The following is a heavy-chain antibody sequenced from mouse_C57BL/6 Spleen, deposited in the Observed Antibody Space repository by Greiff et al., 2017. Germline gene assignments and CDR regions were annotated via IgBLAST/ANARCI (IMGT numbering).Heavy chain of an antibody. Sequence: VQLQQPGAELVKPGASVKLSCKASGYTFTSYWMQWVKQRPGQGLEWIGEIDPSDSYTNYNQKFQGKATLNVDPSSSTAYMQRSSLTSEDSAVYYGARGIYYDYDGYFDVWGTGTTVTVSA. CDR2: IDPSDSYT. D-gene: IGHD2-4*01. CDR3: ARGIYYDYDGYFDV. CDR1: GYTFTSYW. J-gene: IGHJ1*03. V-gene: IGHV1-50*01.